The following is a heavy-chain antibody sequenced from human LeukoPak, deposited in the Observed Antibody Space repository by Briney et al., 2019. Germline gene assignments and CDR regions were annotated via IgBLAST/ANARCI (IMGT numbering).Heavy chain of an antibody. V-gene: IGHV3-20*04. J-gene: IGHJ6*03. CDR2: INWNGGST. D-gene: IGHD5-12*01. CDR3: ARGGYSGYDYNTKGYYYYYMDV. Sequence: PGGSLRLSCAASGFTFDDYGMSWVRQAPGKGLEWVSGINWNGGSTGYADSVKGRFTISRDNAKNSLYLQMTSLRAEDTALYYCARGGYSGYDYNTKGYYYYYMDVWGKGTTVTVSS. CDR1: GFTFDDYG.